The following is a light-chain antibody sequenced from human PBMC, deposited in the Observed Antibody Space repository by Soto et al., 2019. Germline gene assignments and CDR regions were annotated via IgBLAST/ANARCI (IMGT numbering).Light chain of an antibody. Sequence: EIVMTQSPATLSVSPGERATLSCRASQSVSSNLAWYQQKPGQAPRLIIYGASTRATGNPARFSGSGSGTEFTLTISSLQSEDFAVYYCQQYNNWPPRYTFGQRTKLEIK. J-gene: IGKJ2*01. V-gene: IGKV3-15*01. CDR2: GAS. CDR1: QSVSSN. CDR3: QQYNNWPPRYT.